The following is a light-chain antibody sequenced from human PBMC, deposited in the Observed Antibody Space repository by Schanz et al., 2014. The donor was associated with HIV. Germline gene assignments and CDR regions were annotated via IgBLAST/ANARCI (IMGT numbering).Light chain of an antibody. Sequence: DIQMTQSPASLSASVGDRVTFTCRASQGISNYLAWFQQKPRKVPKLLIYSASTLQSGVPSRFSGSGSGTTFTLTISSLQPDDFATYYCQQYNRYSATFGPGTKLELK. CDR3: QQYNRYSAT. J-gene: IGKJ2*01. V-gene: IGKV1-27*01. CDR2: SAS. CDR1: QGISNY.